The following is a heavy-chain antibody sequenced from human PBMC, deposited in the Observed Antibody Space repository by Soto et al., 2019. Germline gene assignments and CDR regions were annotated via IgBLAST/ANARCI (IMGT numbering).Heavy chain of an antibody. CDR2: IYYSGST. CDR3: AGDIVATIAVGGFDP. CDR1: GGSISSSSYY. J-gene: IGHJ5*02. Sequence: SETLSLTCTVSGGSISSSSYYWGWIRQPPGKGLEWIGSIYYSGSTYYNPSLKSRVTISVDTSKNQFSLKLSSVTAADTAVYYCAGDIVATIAVGGFDPWGQGALVTVSS. D-gene: IGHD5-12*01. V-gene: IGHV4-39*01.